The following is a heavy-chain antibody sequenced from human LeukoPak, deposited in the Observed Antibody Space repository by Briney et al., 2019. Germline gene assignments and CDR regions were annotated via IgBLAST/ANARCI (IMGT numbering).Heavy chain of an antibody. V-gene: IGHV4-34*01. J-gene: IGHJ4*02. D-gene: IGHD3-10*01. Sequence: SATLSLTCAVYGGSFSGYYWSWIRPPPGKGLEWIGEINHSGSTNYNPSLKSRVTISVDTSKNQFSLKLSSVTAADTAVYYCARGGGYYGSGSYYGDYWGQGTLVTVSS. CDR3: ARGGGYYGSGSYYGDY. CDR2: INHSGST. CDR1: GGSFSGYY.